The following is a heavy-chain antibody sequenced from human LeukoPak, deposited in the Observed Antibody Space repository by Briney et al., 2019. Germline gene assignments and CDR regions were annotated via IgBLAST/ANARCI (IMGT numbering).Heavy chain of an antibody. V-gene: IGHV1-69*13. CDR2: IIPIFGTS. CDR3: ARRWVVRGVAPFDY. Sequence: SVKVSCKASGGTFSSYAISWVRQARGQGLEWMGGIIPIFGTSNYGQKFQGRVTITADESTSTAYMELSSLRSEDTAVYYCARRWVVRGVAPFDYWGQGTLVTVSS. J-gene: IGHJ4*02. CDR1: GGTFSSYA. D-gene: IGHD3-10*01.